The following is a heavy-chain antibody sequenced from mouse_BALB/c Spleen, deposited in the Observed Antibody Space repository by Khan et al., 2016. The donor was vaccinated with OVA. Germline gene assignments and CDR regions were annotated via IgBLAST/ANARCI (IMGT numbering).Heavy chain of an antibody. Sequence: VELVESGAEPARPGASVKMSCKASGYTFTTYTMHWVKQRPGQGLEWIGYINPSNGYTNYNQKFKDKSTLTADKSSSTAYMQLSSLTSDYSAVYYGEREGDYCRSDGWFSYWGQGTLVTVSA. J-gene: IGHJ3*01. CDR2: INPSNGYT. CDR3: EREGDYCRSDGWFSY. V-gene: IGHV1-4*01. D-gene: IGHD2-14*01. CDR1: GYTFTTYT.